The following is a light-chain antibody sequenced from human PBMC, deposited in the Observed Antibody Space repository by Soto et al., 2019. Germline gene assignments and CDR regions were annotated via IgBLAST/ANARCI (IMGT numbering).Light chain of an antibody. V-gene: IGKV1-27*01. CDR3: QQYNSYIT. CDR1: QGISNY. CDR2: AAS. Sequence: IQMTQSPSTLSASVGDRVTITCRASQGISNYLAWYQQKPGKVPKLLIYAASTLQSGVPSRFSGSGSGTEFTLTISSLQPDDFATYYCQQYNSYITFGQGTRLEIK. J-gene: IGKJ5*01.